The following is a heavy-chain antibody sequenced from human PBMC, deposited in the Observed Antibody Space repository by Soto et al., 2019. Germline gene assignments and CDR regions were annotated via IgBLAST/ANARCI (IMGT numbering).Heavy chain of an antibody. CDR1: DFAFSNYG. CDR3: GSGGSCRGGSCYPNLDFYGDYEGFDY. Sequence: QVQLVESGGGVVHPGGPLSLSGVAPDFAFSNYGIPWVRQAPGNGLAWVAPIGNEGTNKYYGDSLKGRFTVSRDNSKKTLYLQRKSLRADDTGVYYCGSGGSCRGGSCYPNLDFYGDYEGFDYWGQGTLCTVSS. J-gene: IGHJ4*02. CDR2: IGNEGTNK. V-gene: IGHV3-33*03. D-gene: IGHD2-15*01.